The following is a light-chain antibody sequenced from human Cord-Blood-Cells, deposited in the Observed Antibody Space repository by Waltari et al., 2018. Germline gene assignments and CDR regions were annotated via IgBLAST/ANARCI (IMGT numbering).Light chain of an antibody. Sequence: QSALTQPASVSGSPVQSITISCTGTSSDVGSYNLVSWYQQHPGKAPKLMIYEGSKRASGVSNRFSGSKSGNTASLTISGLQAEDEADYYCCSYAGSSTYVVFGGGTKLTVL. V-gene: IGLV2-23*01. CDR2: EGS. CDR1: SSDVGSYNL. J-gene: IGLJ2*01. CDR3: CSYAGSSTYVV.